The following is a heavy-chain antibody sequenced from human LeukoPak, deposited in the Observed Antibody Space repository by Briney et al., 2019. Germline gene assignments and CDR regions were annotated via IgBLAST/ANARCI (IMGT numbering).Heavy chain of an antibody. CDR3: ATLHIVGATTGFDY. CDR2: VDPEGGET. CDR1: GYTFTDYY. Sequence: VASVKISCKVSGYTFTDYYMHWVQQAPGKGLEWMGLVDPEGGETIYAERFQGRVTITADTSTDTAYMELSSLRSEDTAVYYCATLHIVGATTGFDYWGQGTLVTVSS. V-gene: IGHV1-69-2*01. J-gene: IGHJ4*02. D-gene: IGHD1-26*01.